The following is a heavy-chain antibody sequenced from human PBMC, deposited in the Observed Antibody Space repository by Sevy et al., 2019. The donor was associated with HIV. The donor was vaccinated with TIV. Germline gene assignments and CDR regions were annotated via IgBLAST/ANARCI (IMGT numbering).Heavy chain of an antibody. CDR3: ARVYSYYDSSGYCSGPLDY. CDR1: GYTFTGYY. Sequence: ASVKVSCKASGYTFTGYYMHWVRQAPGQGLEWMGWINPNSGGTNYAQKFQGRVTMTRDTSISTAYMELSRLRSDDTAVYYCARVYSYYDSSGYCSGPLDYWGQGTLVTVSS. V-gene: IGHV1-2*02. J-gene: IGHJ4*02. CDR2: INPNSGGT. D-gene: IGHD3-22*01.